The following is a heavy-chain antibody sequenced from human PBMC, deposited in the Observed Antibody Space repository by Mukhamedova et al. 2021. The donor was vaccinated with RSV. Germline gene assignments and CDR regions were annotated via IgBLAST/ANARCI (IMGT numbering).Heavy chain of an antibody. CDR2: INAGNGNT. CDR3: ASHPLDYDSSGYADY. V-gene: IGHV1-3*01. Sequence: VRQAPGQRLEWMGWINAGNGNTKYSQKFQGRVTITRDTSASTAYMELSSLRSEVTAVYYCASHPLDYDSSGYADYWGQGTLVTVS. D-gene: IGHD3-22*01. J-gene: IGHJ4*02.